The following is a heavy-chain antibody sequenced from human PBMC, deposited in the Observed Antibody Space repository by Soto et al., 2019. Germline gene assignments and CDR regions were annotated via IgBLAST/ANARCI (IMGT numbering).Heavy chain of an antibody. CDR3: ARDQLRPGILYSLGVLLPEYGL. Sequence: GGSLRLSCAPSGFAFTTFAMTWVRQAPGKGLEWVAAISVSGNNAYYADSVKGRFTISRDNSQNSVFLQMSSLRADDTAVYYCARDQLRPGILYSLGVLLPEYGLWGQGTLVTVSS. J-gene: IGHJ4*02. D-gene: IGHD3-22*01. CDR1: GFAFTTFA. CDR2: ISVSGNNA. V-gene: IGHV3-23*01.